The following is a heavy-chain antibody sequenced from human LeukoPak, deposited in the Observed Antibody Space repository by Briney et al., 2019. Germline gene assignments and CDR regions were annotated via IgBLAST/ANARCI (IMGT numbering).Heavy chain of an antibody. Sequence: GGSLRLSCAASGFTFSSYAMSWARQAPGKGLEWVSTVSGSGDSTYYADSVKGRFTVSRDNSKNALYLQMNSLRAEDTAVYYCAKDRGVTGTTSHIWGQGTMVTVSS. J-gene: IGHJ3*02. D-gene: IGHD1-7*01. CDR3: AKDRGVTGTTSHI. V-gene: IGHV3-23*01. CDR1: GFTFSSYA. CDR2: VSGSGDST.